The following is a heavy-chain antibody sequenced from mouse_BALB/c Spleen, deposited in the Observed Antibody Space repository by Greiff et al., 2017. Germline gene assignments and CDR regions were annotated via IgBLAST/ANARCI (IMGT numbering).Heavy chain of an antibody. V-gene: IGHV14-3*02. CDR1: GFNIKDTY. Sequence: EVQRVESGAELVKPGASVKLSCTASGFNIKDTYMHWVKQRPEQGLEWIGRIDPANGNTKYDPKFQGKATITADTSSNTAYLQLSSLTSEDTAVYYCARSRPYYGSRGPFDYWGQGTTLTVSS. CDR2: IDPANGNT. J-gene: IGHJ2*01. CDR3: ARSRPYYGSRGPFDY. D-gene: IGHD1-1*01.